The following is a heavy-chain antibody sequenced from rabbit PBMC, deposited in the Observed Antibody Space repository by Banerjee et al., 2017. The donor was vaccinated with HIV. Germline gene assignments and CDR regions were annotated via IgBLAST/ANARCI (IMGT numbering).Heavy chain of an antibody. CDR1: GFDFTSTFY. D-gene: IGHD4-1*01. V-gene: IGHV1S40*01. Sequence: QSLEESGGDLVKPGASLTLTCKASGFDFTSTFYMCWVRQAPGKGLEWIGCIDTGSGDTAYAPWAKVRFTISKTSSTTVTLQMTSPTAADTATYFCARDLDGVIGWNFGWWGPGTLVTVS. CDR3: ARDLDGVIGWNFGW. CDR2: IDTGSGDT. J-gene: IGHJ4*01.